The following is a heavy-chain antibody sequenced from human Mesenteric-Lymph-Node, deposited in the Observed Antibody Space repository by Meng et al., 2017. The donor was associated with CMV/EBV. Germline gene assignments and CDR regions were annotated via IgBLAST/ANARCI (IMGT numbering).Heavy chain of an antibody. CDR3: AAGVVPVTGRDY. CDR1: GGTFSSYA. CDR2: IIPILGIA. J-gene: IGHJ4*02. V-gene: IGHV1-69*10. Sequence: SVKVSCKASGGTFSSYAISWVRQAPGQGLEWMGGIIPILGIANYAQKFQGRVTITADKSTSTAYMELSSLRSEDTAVYYCAAGVVPVTGRDYWGQGTLVTVSS. D-gene: IGHD2-2*01.